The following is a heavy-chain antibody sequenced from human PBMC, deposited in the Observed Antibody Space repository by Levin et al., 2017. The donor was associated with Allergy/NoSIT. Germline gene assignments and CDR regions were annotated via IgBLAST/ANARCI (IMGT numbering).Heavy chain of an antibody. Sequence: LSLTCAASGFTFSDPYMDWVRQAPGKGLEWVGRTRNKANSYTTEYAASVKGRFTISRDDSKNSLYLQMNSLKTEDTAVYYCARTYYDYVWGSLYFDYWGQGTLVTVSS. CDR3: ARTYYDYVWGSLYFDY. CDR1: GFTFSDPY. V-gene: IGHV3-72*01. J-gene: IGHJ4*02. D-gene: IGHD3-16*01. CDR2: TRNKANSYTT.